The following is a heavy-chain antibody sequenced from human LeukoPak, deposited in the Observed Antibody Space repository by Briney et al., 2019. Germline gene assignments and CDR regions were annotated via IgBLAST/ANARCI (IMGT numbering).Heavy chain of an antibody. CDR2: TSHSGTT. Sequence: PSETLSLTCTVSGGSITTSSYYWGWVRQPPGKGLEWIGCTSHSGTTFYSPSLRSRVTISVDTSKSQFSLKLSSVTAADTAVYYCARQDCSGTSCPNWFDPWGQGTLVTVSS. D-gene: IGHD2-2*01. V-gene: IGHV4-39*01. CDR3: ARQDCSGTSCPNWFDP. CDR1: GGSITTSSYY. J-gene: IGHJ5*02.